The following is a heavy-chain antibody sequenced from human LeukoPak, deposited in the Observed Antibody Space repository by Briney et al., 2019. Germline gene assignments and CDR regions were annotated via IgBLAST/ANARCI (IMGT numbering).Heavy chain of an antibody. V-gene: IGHV4-34*01. CDR2: INHSGGT. CDR1: GGSFSGYY. D-gene: IGHD6-6*01. J-gene: IGHJ4*02. Sequence: SETLSLTCAVYGGSFSGYYWSWIRQPPVKGLEWIGEINHSGGTDYNPSLKSRVTISVDTSKNQFSLKLSSVTAADTAVYYCARGQLAVVYWGQGTLVTVSS. CDR3: ARGQLAVVY.